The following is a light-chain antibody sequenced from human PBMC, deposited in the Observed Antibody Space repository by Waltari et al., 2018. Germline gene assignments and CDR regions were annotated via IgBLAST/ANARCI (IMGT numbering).Light chain of an antibody. J-gene: IGKJ4*01. V-gene: IGKV3-15*01. CDR1: QSVSSN. CDR3: QQYNNWPPLT. CDR2: GAS. Sequence: EIVMTQSPATLSVSPGERATLSCRASQSVSSNLAWYQQKPGQAPGLLIYGASTWATGIPARFSGSGSGTEFTLTISSLQSEDFAVYYCQQYNNWPPLTFGGGTKVEIK.